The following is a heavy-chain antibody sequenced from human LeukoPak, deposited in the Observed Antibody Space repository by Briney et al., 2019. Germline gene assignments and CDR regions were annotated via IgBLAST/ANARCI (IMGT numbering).Heavy chain of an antibody. D-gene: IGHD3-16*02. CDR1: GFTFSSYS. Sequence: SGGSLRLSCVASGFTFSSYSMYWVRQAPGKGLEWVSYISSSSSNIYYADSVKGRFTISRDNAKNSFYLQMNSLRAEDTALYYCARDRGGIGYYMDVWGKGTTVTVSS. CDR3: ARDRGGIGYYMDV. V-gene: IGHV3-48*01. CDR2: ISSSSSNI. J-gene: IGHJ6*03.